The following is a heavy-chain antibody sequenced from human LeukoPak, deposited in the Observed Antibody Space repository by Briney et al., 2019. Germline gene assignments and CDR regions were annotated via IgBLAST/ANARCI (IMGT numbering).Heavy chain of an antibody. CDR2: INPSGGST. CDR1: GYTFTSYY. D-gene: IGHD4-17*01. V-gene: IGHV1-46*03. J-gene: IGHJ4*02. CDR3: ARAAQGDYGDYGGRY. Sequence: KPGASVKVSCKASGYTFTSYYMHWVRQAPGQGLEWMGIINPSGGSTSYAQKFQGRVTMTRDTSTSTVYMELSSLRSEDTAVYYCARAAQGDYGDYGGRYWGQGTLVTVSS.